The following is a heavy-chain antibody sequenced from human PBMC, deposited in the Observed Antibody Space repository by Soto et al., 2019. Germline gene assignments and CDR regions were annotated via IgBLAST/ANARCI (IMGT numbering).Heavy chain of an antibody. D-gene: IGHD3-22*01. V-gene: IGHV3-23*01. CDR1: GFTFSSYA. J-gene: IGHJ4*02. CDR3: AKARLDSSGYYYFGFDY. Sequence: VGSLRLSCAASGFTFSSYAMSWVRQAPGKGLEWVSTITVSGGSTYYADSVKGRFTISRDNSKNTLYLQMNSLRAEDTAIYYCAKARLDSSGYYYFGFDYWGQGTLVTVSS. CDR2: ITVSGGST.